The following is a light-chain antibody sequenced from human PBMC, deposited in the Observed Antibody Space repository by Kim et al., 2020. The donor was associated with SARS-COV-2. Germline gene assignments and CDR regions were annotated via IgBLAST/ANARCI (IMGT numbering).Light chain of an antibody. J-gene: IGLJ2*01. CDR1: SLRTYY. CDR2: VKN. V-gene: IGLV3-19*01. CDR3: NSRDTSGNQVV. Sequence: SSELTQDPAVSVALGQTVRITCQGDSLRTYYASWYQQKPGQAPLLVIYVKNNRPSGIPDRFSCSSSGNTASLTITGAQAVDEADYYCNSRDTSGNQVVFG.